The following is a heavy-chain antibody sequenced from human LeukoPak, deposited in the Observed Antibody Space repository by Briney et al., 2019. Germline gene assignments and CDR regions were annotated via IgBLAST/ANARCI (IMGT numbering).Heavy chain of an antibody. Sequence: GGSLRLSCAASGFTFDDYAMHWVRQAPGKGLEWVSLISWDGGSTYYADSVKGRFTISRDNAKNSLYLQMNSLRAEDMALYYCAKGAGYDFWSGPLDWGQGTLVTVSS. CDR3: AKGAGYDFWSGPLD. CDR2: ISWDGGST. CDR1: GFTFDDYA. V-gene: IGHV3-43D*03. D-gene: IGHD3-3*01. J-gene: IGHJ4*02.